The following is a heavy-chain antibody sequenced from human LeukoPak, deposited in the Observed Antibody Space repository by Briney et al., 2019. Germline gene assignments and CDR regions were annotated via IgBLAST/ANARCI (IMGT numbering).Heavy chain of an antibody. CDR3: AKYGPGSGSYSTSWYFHQ. J-gene: IGHJ4*02. Sequence: SETLSLTCAVYGGSYSDYYWTWIRQSPGKGLEWIGEINHSGRTNYNPSLESRVTISLDTSKNQISLKLNSVTGADTAVYYCAKYGPGSGSYSTSWYFHQWGQGTLVTVSS. D-gene: IGHD1-26*01. CDR1: GGSYSDYY. V-gene: IGHV4-34*01. CDR2: INHSGRT.